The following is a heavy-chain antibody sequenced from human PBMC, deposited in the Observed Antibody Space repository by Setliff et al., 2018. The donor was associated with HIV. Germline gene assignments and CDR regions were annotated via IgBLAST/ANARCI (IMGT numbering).Heavy chain of an antibody. CDR3: ARDHTYYGMDV. CDR1: GYTFSDYY. V-gene: IGHV1-18*04. Sequence: ASVKVSCKASGYTFSDYYLHWVRQAPGQGLEWMGWISAYNGNTNYAQKLQGRVTMTTDTSTSTAYMELRSLRSDDTAVYYCARDHTYYGMDVWGQGTTVTVSS. J-gene: IGHJ6*02. CDR2: ISAYNGNT.